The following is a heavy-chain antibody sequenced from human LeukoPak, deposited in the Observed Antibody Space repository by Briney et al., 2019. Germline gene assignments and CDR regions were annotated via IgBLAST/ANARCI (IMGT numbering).Heavy chain of an antibody. D-gene: IGHD3-10*01. V-gene: IGHV3-23*01. Sequence: GGSLRLSCAASGFTFSSYAMSWVRQAPGKGLEWVSAISGSGGGTYYADSVKGRFTISRDDSKKMLYLQMNSLRPEDTAVYYCARGRRSGGITMIRGVKDRGWFDPWGQGTLVTVSS. J-gene: IGHJ5*02. CDR1: GFTFSSYA. CDR3: ARGRRSGGITMIRGVKDRGWFDP. CDR2: ISGSGGGT.